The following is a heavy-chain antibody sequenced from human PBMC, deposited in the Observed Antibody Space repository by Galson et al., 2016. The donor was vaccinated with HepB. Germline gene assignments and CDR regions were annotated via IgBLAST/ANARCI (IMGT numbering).Heavy chain of an antibody. V-gene: IGHV3-48*02. Sequence: SLRLSCAASGFTFKSYAMNWVRQAPGKGLEWVSYITGSSDFIKYADSVKGRFTVARDNAKNSVYLHMNSLRDEDTAVYFCARNMLRAAYFDYWSQGTLVTVSS. CDR2: ITGSSDFI. CDR3: ARNMLRAAYFDY. D-gene: IGHD2-15*01. J-gene: IGHJ4*02. CDR1: GFTFKSYA.